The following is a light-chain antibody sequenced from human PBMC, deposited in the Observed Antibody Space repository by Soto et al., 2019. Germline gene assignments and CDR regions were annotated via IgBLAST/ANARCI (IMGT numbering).Light chain of an antibody. J-gene: IGKJ4*01. V-gene: IGKV1-5*01. CDR1: QSIDTW. CDR2: DAS. CDR3: QQRSNWPPLT. Sequence: DIQMTQSPSTLSASVGDRVTITCRASQSIDTWLAWYQQTPGTAPKVLIYDASSLKSGVPSRFSGSGSGTEFTLTISSLEPEDFAVYYCQQRSNWPPLTFGGGTKVEIK.